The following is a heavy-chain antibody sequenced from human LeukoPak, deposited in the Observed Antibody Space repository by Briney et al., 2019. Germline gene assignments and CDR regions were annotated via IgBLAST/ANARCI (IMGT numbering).Heavy chain of an antibody. Sequence: SVKVSCKASGGTFSSYAISWVRQAPGQGLEWMGRIIPIFGTANYAQKFQGRVTITTDESTSTAYMELSSLRPEDTAVYYCVKVAREQDAFDIWGQGTMVTVSS. D-gene: IGHD1-26*01. CDR1: GGTFSSYA. V-gene: IGHV1-69*05. CDR3: VKVAREQDAFDI. J-gene: IGHJ3*02. CDR2: IIPIFGTA.